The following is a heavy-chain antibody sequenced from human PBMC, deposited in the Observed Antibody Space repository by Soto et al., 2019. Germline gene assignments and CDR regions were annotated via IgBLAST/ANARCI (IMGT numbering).Heavy chain of an antibody. D-gene: IGHD2-15*01. CDR3: EATPRY. V-gene: IGHV4-59*01. Sequence: SETLSLTCSVSGGSTSSYYWSWIRQPPGKGLEWIGYIYYSGSTDYSPSLKSRVTMSVDTSQNQVSLKLTSVTTADTAVYYCEATPRYWGQEPLVTVSS. CDR1: GGSTSSYY. CDR2: IYYSGST. J-gene: IGHJ4*02.